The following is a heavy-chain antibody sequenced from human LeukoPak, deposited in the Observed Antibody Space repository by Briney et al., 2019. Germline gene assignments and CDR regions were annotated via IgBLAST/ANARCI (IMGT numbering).Heavy chain of an antibody. CDR2: ISWNSGSI. CDR3: AKDKGSYYYGMDV. J-gene: IGHJ6*02. V-gene: IGHV3-9*01. CDR1: GFTFDDYA. Sequence: SGGSLRLSCAASGFTFDDYAMHWVRQAPGKGLEWVSGISWNSGSIGYADSVKGRFTISGDNAKNSLYLQMNSLRAEDTALYYCAKDKGSYYYGMDVWGQGTTVTVSS.